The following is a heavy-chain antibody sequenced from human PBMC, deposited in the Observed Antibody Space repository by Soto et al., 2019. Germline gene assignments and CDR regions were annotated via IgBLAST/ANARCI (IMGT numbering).Heavy chain of an antibody. V-gene: IGHV3-9*01. CDR2: ISWDSGSI. D-gene: IGHD3-22*01. Sequence: GGSLRLSCAASGFTFDDYAWHWVRQAPGKGLEWVSGISWDSGSIGYADSVKGRFTISVDNAKTSLYLQRNSLRAEDTALYYCAKETSDYDDSSGYYNYFDYWGQGTMVTVYS. CDR1: GFTFDDYA. CDR3: AKETSDYDDSSGYYNYFDY. J-gene: IGHJ4*02.